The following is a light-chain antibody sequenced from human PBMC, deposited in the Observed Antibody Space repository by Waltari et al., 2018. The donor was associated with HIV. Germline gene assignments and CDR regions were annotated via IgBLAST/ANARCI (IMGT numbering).Light chain of an antibody. Sequence: QSVLTQPPSVSGAPGQRVTISCTGSSSNIGAGFEVHWYQQLPGTAPKLLISANNNLPAGVPDRCSGSKSGTSASLAITGLQAEDEADYYCQSYDSSLRGYAFGTGTKVSVL. CDR3: QSYDSSLRGYA. J-gene: IGLJ1*01. V-gene: IGLV1-40*01. CDR2: ANN. CDR1: SSNIGAGFE.